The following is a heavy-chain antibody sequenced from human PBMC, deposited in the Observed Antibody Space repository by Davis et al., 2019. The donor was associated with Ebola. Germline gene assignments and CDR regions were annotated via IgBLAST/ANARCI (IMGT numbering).Heavy chain of an antibody. V-gene: IGHV1-24*01. CDR3: AADRSGWYNYYYYGMDV. CDR1: GYTLTELS. D-gene: IGHD6-19*01. J-gene: IGHJ6*04. Sequence: ASVKVSCKVSGYTLTELSMHWVRQAPGKGLEWMGGFDPEDGETIYAQKFQGRVTMTEDTSTDTAYMELSSLRSEDTAVYYCAADRSGWYNYYYYGMDVWGKGTTVTVSS. CDR2: FDPEDGET.